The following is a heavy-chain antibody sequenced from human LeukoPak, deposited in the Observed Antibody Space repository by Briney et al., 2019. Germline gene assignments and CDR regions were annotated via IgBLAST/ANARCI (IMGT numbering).Heavy chain of an antibody. CDR1: GFAFSTHW. V-gene: IGHV3-20*04. CDR2: INWNGGST. D-gene: IGHD6-6*01. Sequence: RPGGSLRLSCAASGFAFSTHWMYWVRQAPGKGLEWVSGINWNGGSTGYADSVKGRFTISRDNAKNSLYLQMNSLRAEDTALYYCARAYSSSSGRYDYWGQGTLVTVSS. J-gene: IGHJ4*02. CDR3: ARAYSSSSGRYDY.